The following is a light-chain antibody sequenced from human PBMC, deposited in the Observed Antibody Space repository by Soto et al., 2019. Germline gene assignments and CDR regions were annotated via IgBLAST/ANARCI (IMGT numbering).Light chain of an antibody. J-gene: IGLJ2*01. Sequence: QSALTQPASVSGSPGQSITISCTGTSSDVGGYNYVSWYHQHPGIAPKLLIYDVTIRPSGVSNRFSGSKSGNTASLTISGLQAEDEADYYCSSYTSSSSLVVFGGGTKLTVL. CDR2: DVT. CDR3: SSYTSSSSLVV. V-gene: IGLV2-14*01. CDR1: SSDVGGYNY.